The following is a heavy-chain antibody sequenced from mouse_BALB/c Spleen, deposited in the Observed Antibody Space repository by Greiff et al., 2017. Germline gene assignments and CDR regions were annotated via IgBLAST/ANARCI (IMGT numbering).Heavy chain of an antibody. Sequence: EVQGVESGGGLVKPGGSLKLSCAASGFTFSSYAMSWVRQTPEKRLEWVASISSGGSTYYPDSVKGRFTISRDNARNILYLQMSSLRSEDTAMYYCARDYYGYYFDYWGQGTTLTVSS. CDR3: ARDYYGYYFDY. CDR2: ISSGGST. D-gene: IGHD1-1*01. J-gene: IGHJ2*01. CDR1: GFTFSSYA. V-gene: IGHV5-6-5*01.